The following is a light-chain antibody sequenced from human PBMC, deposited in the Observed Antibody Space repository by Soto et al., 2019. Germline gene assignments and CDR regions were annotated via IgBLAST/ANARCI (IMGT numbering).Light chain of an antibody. V-gene: IGKV1-5*03. CDR1: QSISSW. CDR2: KAS. J-gene: IGKJ1*01. Sequence: DIQMTQSPSTLSASVGDRVTITCRASQSISSWLAWYQQKPGKAPKLLIYKASSLESGVPSRFSGSGSGTEFTLTISRLQTDDFATYYCQQYQGTFGQGTKVEIK. CDR3: QQYQGT.